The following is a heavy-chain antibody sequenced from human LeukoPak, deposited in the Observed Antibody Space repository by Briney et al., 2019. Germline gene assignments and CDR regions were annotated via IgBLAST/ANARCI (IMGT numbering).Heavy chain of an antibody. Sequence: SETLSLTCTVSGGSISSSSYYWGWIRQPPGKGLEWIGYIYYSGSTYYNPSLKSRVTISVDTSKNQFSLKLSSVTAADTAVYYCARAAYCSSTSCYESRYYGMDVWGQGTTVTVSS. D-gene: IGHD2-2*01. CDR2: IYYSGST. CDR1: GGSISSSSYY. CDR3: ARAAYCSSTSCYESRYYGMDV. V-gene: IGHV4-30-4*08. J-gene: IGHJ6*02.